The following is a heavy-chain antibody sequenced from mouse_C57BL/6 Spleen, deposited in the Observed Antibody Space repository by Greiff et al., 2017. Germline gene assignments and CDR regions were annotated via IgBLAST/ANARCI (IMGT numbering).Heavy chain of an antibody. CDR3: AREGNYGNSWFAY. D-gene: IGHD2-1*01. Sequence: QVQLQQPGAELVRPGSSVKLSCKASGYTFTSYWMHWVKQRPIQGLEWIGNIDPSDSETHYNQKFKDKATLTVDKSSSTAYMQLSSLTSEDSAVYYCAREGNYGNSWFAYWGQGTLVTVSA. CDR2: IDPSDSET. J-gene: IGHJ3*01. V-gene: IGHV1-52*01. CDR1: GYTFTSYW.